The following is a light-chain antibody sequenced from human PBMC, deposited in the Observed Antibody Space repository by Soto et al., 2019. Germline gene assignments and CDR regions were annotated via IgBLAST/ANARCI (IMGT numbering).Light chain of an antibody. V-gene: IGLV2-23*02. Sequence: QSVLTQPASVSGSPEQSITISCTGTSSDVGIYNLVSWYQQHQGKAPKVMIYEATKRPSGVSNRFSGSKSGNTASLTISGLQAEDEADYYCCAYAGSGTVVFGGGTKLTV. CDR1: SSDVGIYNL. J-gene: IGLJ3*02. CDR3: CAYAGSGTVV. CDR2: EAT.